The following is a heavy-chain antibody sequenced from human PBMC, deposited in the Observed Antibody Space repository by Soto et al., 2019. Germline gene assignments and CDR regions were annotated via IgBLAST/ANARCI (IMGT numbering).Heavy chain of an antibody. D-gene: IGHD3-10*01. Sequence: QVQLQQWGAGLLKPSETLSLSCAVYGGYFNDNYYTWFRQPPGKGLEWIGEISRSGTTKYIPSLMSRASISFDTSTTQVSLKVTSVTAADTAVYYCATSLWFGTQVELWGQGALVTVSS. CDR1: GGYFNDNY. CDR3: ATSLWFGTQVEL. V-gene: IGHV4-34*01. J-gene: IGHJ5*02. CDR2: ISRSGTT.